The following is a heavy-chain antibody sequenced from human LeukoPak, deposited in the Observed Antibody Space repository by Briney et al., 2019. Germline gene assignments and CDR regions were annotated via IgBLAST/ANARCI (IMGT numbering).Heavy chain of an antibody. Sequence: GGSLRLSCAASGFTVSSNYMSWVRQAPGKGLEWVGRIKSKTDGGTTDYAAPVKGRFTTSRDDSKNTLYLQMNSLKTEDTAVYYCTTEVVPAAIDDYWGQGTLVTVSS. J-gene: IGHJ4*02. CDR1: GFTVSSNY. V-gene: IGHV3-15*01. CDR2: IKSKTDGGTT. CDR3: TTEVVPAAIDDY. D-gene: IGHD2-2*01.